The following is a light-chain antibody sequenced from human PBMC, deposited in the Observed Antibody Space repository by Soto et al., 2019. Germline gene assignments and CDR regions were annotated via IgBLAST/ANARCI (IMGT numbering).Light chain of an antibody. J-gene: IGLJ2*01. CDR1: SSDVGRYNY. CDR3: CAHTGTAIL. CDR2: DVT. Sequence: QPVLTQPPSVSGSPGHSVTISCTGTSSDVGRYNYVSWYQQRPGKAPKLIIYDVTKRPSGVPERFSGSKSGNTASLTISGLQADDEADYSCCAHTGTAILFGGGTKLTVL. V-gene: IGLV2-11*01.